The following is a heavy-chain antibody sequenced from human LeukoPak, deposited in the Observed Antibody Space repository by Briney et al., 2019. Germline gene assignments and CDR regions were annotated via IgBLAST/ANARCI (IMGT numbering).Heavy chain of an antibody. V-gene: IGHV1-18*01. CDR2: ISAYNGKP. J-gene: IGHJ4*02. CDR3: AREAVDTAMVTADY. CDR1: GYTLTSYG. Sequence: ASVKVSCKASGYTLTSYGISWVRQAPGQGLEWMGWISAYNGKPNYAQKLQGRVTMTTSTSTVYMELRSLRSDDTDVYYCAREAVDTAMVTADYWGQGTLVTVSS. D-gene: IGHD5-18*01.